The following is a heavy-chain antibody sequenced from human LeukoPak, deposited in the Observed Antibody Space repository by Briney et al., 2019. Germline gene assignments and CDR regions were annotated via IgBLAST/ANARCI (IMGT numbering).Heavy chain of an antibody. D-gene: IGHD5-24*01. J-gene: IGHJ4*02. CDR2: MYYSGST. CDR1: GGSISHSSYY. V-gene: IGHV4-39*01. CDR3: ARRDGYNCFDY. Sequence: SETLSLTCTVSGGSISHSSYYWGWIRQPPGKGLEWIGSMYYSGSTYYNPSLKSRVTISVDTSKNQFSLKLTSVTAADTAVYYCARRDGYNCFDYWGQGTLVTVSS.